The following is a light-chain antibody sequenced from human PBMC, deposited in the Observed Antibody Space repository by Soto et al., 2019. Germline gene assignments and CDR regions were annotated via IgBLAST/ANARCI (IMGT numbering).Light chain of an antibody. CDR3: QQYNNWPRAT. CDR1: QSINSN. CDR2: RAS. J-gene: IGKJ4*01. V-gene: IGKV3-15*01. Sequence: IGMTQSPSTLSVSPGERATLSCRASQSINSNLAWYQQRPGQAPRLLMFRASIRATGFPARFSGSGSGTEFNITISSLQSEDSAIYYCQQYNNWPRATFGGGTKVDIK.